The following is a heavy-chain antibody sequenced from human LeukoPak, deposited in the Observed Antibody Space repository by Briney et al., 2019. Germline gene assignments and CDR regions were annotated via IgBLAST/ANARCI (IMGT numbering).Heavy chain of an antibody. J-gene: IGHJ3*01. CDR1: GDSISYHNYY. V-gene: IGHV4-39*01. CDR3: ARLRAMAGHRGGFDF. Sequence: SETLSLTCAVSGDSISYHNYYWDWLRQPPGKGLEWIGTVYHTGNTYYNPSLKSRVSISVDTSKNQFSLQLTSMTAADTAVYYCARLRAMAGHRGGFDFWGRGTMVTVSS. CDR2: VYHTGNT. D-gene: IGHD6-19*01.